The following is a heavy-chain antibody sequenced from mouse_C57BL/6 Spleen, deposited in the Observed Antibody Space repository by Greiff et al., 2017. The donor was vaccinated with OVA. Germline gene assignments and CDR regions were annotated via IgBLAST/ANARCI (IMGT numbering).Heavy chain of an antibody. CDR2: IDPENGDT. Sequence: VQLQQSGAELVRPGASVKLSCTASGFNIKDDYMHWVKQRPEQGLEWIGWIDPENGDTEYASKFQGKATITADTSSNTAYLQLSSLTSEDTAVYYCTPTSPVYSSIHSYSAMDSWGLRASVTASS. CDR3: TPTSPVYSSIHSYSAMDS. CDR1: GFNIKDDY. J-gene: IGHJ4*01. V-gene: IGHV14-4*01. D-gene: IGHD1-1*01.